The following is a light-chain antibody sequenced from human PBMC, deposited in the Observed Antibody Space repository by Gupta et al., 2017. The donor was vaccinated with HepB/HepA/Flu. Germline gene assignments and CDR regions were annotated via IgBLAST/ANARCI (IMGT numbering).Light chain of an antibody. Sequence: HAVWTHPASLSESPRASASLTCTLRRGLNVRAYLIYFYQQKPGSPPQYLLRYYSDSDKHQGSGVPSRFSGSKYVSANAGALLSFGLQSEDDYYCSCSNWSRGGYVFGGGTQVTVL. J-gene: IGLJ1*01. V-gene: IGLV5-45*01. CDR3: SNWSRGGYV. CDR1: RGLNVRAYL. CDR2: YYSDSDK.